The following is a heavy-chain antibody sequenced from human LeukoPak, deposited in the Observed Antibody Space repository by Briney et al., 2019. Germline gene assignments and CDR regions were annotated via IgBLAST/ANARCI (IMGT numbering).Heavy chain of an antibody. Sequence: SETLSLTCTVSGDSITNNKYYWGWIRQPPGKGLEWIGILYTGSTDFSPSLKSRLTISVDTSKNQFSLNLISVTAADTAVYYCVGNNYNWNHYWGQGTLVTVSS. V-gene: IGHV4-39*01. J-gene: IGHJ4*02. CDR1: GDSITNNKYY. CDR3: VGNNYNWNHY. CDR2: LYTGST. D-gene: IGHD1-1*01.